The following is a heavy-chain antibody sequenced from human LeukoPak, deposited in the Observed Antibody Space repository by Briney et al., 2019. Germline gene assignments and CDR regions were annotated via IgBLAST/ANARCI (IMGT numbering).Heavy chain of an antibody. CDR3: ARGYDILTGNHCHNDY. D-gene: IGHD3-9*01. Sequence: GGSLRLSCAASGFTFSTYRMSWVRQAPGKGLEWVANIKQDGSEKHYVDSVKGRFTISRDNAKNSLYLQMNSLRAEDTAVYYCARGYDILTGNHCHNDYWGQGTLVTVSS. CDR1: GFTFSTYR. CDR2: IKQDGSEK. V-gene: IGHV3-7*01. J-gene: IGHJ4*02.